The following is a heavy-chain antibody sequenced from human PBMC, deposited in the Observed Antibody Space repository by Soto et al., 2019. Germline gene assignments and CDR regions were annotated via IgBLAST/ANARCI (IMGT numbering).Heavy chain of an antibody. V-gene: IGHV4-34*01. CDR3: ARGGAAAGTGYYYYGTDV. Sequence: SETLSLTCAVYGGSFGGYYWSWIRQPPGKGLEWIGEINHSGSTNYNPSLKSRVTISVDTSKNQFSLKLSSVTAADTAVYYCARGGAAAGTGYYYYGTDVWGQGTTVTVSS. CDR1: GGSFGGYY. CDR2: INHSGST. D-gene: IGHD6-13*01. J-gene: IGHJ6*02.